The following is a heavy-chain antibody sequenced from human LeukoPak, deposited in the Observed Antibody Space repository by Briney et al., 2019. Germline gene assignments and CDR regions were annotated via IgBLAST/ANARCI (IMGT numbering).Heavy chain of an antibody. V-gene: IGHV3-53*01. CDR1: GLTVSSNY. CDR3: ERGDFWSAQWNY. Sequence: PGGSLRLSCAASGLTVSSNYMSWVRQAPGKGLEWVSVIYSGGSTYYADSVKGRFTISRDNSKNTLYLQMNSLRAEDTAVYYCERGDFWSAQWNYWGQGTLVTVST. CDR2: IYSGGST. D-gene: IGHD3-3*01. J-gene: IGHJ4*02.